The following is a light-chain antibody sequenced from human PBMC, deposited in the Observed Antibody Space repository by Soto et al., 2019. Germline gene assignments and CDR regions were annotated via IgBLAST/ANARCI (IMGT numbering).Light chain of an antibody. CDR2: GAS. V-gene: IGKV3-20*01. J-gene: IGKJ4*01. CDR1: QSVSSSY. Sequence: EIVLTQSPGTLSLSPGERATLSCRASQSVSSSYLAGYQQKPGQAPRLLIYGASSRATGIPDRFSGSGSGTDFTLTISRLEPEDFAVYYCQQYGRSPPNTFGGGTKVEIK. CDR3: QQYGRSPPNT.